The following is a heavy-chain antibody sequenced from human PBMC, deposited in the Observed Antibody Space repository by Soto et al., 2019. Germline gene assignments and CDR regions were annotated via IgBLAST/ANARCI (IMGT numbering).Heavy chain of an antibody. V-gene: IGHV4-59*08. J-gene: IGHJ6*02. CDR1: SGPDRSHN. CDR2: VYYTGDT. D-gene: IGHD4-17*01. Sequence: QVQLQQSGPRLVKPSETLSLTCTVSSGPDRSHNWGWIRQPPGRGLEWIGYVYYTGDTAYNPSLRGRATIXAXTXXNDISLHLNSVTAADTAVYYCVRQGIDYLHGLVAVWGQGTTVSVSS. CDR3: VRQGIDYLHGLVAV.